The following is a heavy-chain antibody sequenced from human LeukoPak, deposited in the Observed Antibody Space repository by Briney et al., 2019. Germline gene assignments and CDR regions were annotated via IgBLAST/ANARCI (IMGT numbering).Heavy chain of an antibody. J-gene: IGHJ5*02. CDR3: AKGRTAADTSWFDP. CDR2: ISWNSGSI. Sequence: GGSLRLSCAASGFSVSSNYMSWVRQAPGKGLEWVSGISWNSGSIGYADSVKGRFTISRDNAKNSLYLQMNSLRAEDMALYYCAKGRTAADTSWFDPWGQGTLVTVSS. V-gene: IGHV3-9*03. CDR1: GFSVSSNY. D-gene: IGHD6-13*01.